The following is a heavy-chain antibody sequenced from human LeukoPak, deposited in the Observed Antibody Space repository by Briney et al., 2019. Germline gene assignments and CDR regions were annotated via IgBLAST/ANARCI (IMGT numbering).Heavy chain of an antibody. Sequence: GSLRLSCAASGFTFSNYAMHWVRQPPGKGLEWIGEINHSGSTNYNPSLKSQVTISVDTSKNQFSLKLSSVTAADTAVYYCARGFPMYTYSSSWYRPAWFDPWGQGTLVTVSS. CDR1: GFTFSNYA. D-gene: IGHD6-13*01. CDR3: ARGFPMYTYSSSWYRPAWFDP. V-gene: IGHV4-34*01. CDR2: INHSGST. J-gene: IGHJ5*02.